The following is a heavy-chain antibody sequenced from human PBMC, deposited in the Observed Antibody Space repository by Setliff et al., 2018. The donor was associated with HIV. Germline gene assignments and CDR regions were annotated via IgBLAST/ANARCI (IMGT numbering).Heavy chain of an antibody. CDR2: IIPILDTA. J-gene: IGHJ4*02. D-gene: IGHD4-17*01. CDR1: GYTATSYY. Sequence: SVTVSCKASGYTATSYYMHWVRQVPGQGLEWMGRIIPILDTANYAQKFQGRVTITADKSTSTVYMEVSSLRSEDKAMYYCVEDGEALFDHWGQGTLVTVSS. V-gene: IGHV1-69*08. CDR3: VEDGEALFDH.